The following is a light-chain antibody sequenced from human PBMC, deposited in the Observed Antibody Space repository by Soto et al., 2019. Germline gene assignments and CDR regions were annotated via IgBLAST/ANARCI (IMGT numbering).Light chain of an antibody. CDR3: QQHGTSPWT. V-gene: IGKV3-20*01. CDR2: RTS. CDR1: QSVTNNY. Sequence: EIVLTQSPGTLSLSPGGGATLSCRASQSVTNNYLVWYQQKPGQSPRRLIYRTSIRAPGIPDRFSGSGSGTDFTLTISRLEPEDFAVYYCQQHGTSPWTFGHGTKVDIK. J-gene: IGKJ1*01.